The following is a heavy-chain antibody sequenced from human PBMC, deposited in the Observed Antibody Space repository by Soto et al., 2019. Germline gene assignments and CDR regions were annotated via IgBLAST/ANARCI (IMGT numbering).Heavy chain of an antibody. CDR2: ISYDGSNK. CDR1: GFTFSSYG. V-gene: IGHV3-30*18. J-gene: IGHJ4*02. Sequence: GGSLTLSCAASGFTFSSYGMHGIRQGPGKGQEWVAVISYDGSNKYYADSVKGRLTLTRDNPNNTMYLQMNRLRAEATAVYYCAKDLAGSSDSWGQGTLVTVSS. CDR3: AKDLAGSSDS. D-gene: IGHD3-10*01.